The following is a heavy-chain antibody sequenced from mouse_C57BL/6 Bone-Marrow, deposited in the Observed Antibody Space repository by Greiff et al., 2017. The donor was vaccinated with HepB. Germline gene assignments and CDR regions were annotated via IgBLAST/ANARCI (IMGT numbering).Heavy chain of an antibody. V-gene: IGHV5-17*01. CDR2: ISSGSSTI. Sequence: EVKLVESGGGLVKPGGSLKLSCAASGFTFSDYGMHWVRQAPEKGLEWVAYISSGSSTIYYADTVKGRFTISRDNAKNTLFLQMTSLRSEDTAMYYCAKEPTTGVATNFLDYWGQGTTLTVSS. CDR1: GFTFSDYG. D-gene: IGHD1-1*01. CDR3: AKEPTTGVATNFLDY. J-gene: IGHJ2*01.